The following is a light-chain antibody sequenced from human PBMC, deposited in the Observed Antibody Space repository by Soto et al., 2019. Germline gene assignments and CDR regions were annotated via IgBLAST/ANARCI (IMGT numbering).Light chain of an antibody. CDR3: QQTKSFPGT. CDR2: AAS. CDR1: QSISSY. Sequence: DIQMTQSPSSLSASVGDRVTITCRASQSISSYLNWYQQKAGGPPKLLIYAASSLQSGVPSRFSGIGSGTEFSLTISSLQPEDSATYFCQQTKSFPGTFGGGTKVEVK. V-gene: IGKV1-39*01. J-gene: IGKJ4*01.